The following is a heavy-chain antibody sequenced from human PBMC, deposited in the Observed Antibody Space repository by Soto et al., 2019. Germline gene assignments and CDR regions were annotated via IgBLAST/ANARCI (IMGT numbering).Heavy chain of an antibody. D-gene: IGHD2-2*02. Sequence: QVQLVQSGAEVKKPGSSVKVSCKASGGTFSSYTISWVRQAPGQGLEWMGRIIPILGIANYAQKFQGRATITADKSTSTAYMELSSLRAEATAVYYGARESCSSTSCYRDYWGQGTLVTVSS. CDR2: IIPILGIA. CDR3: ARESCSSTSCYRDY. J-gene: IGHJ4*02. CDR1: GGTFSSYT. V-gene: IGHV1-69*02.